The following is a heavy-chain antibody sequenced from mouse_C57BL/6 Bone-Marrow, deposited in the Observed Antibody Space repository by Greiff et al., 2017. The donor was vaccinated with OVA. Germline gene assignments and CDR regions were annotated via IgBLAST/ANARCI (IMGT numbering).Heavy chain of an antibody. Sequence: VQVVESGAELAKPGASVKLSCKASGYTFTSYWMHWVKQRPGQGLEWIGYINPSSGYTKYNQKFKDKATLTADKSSSTAYMQLSSLTYEDSAVYYCARKGSNYSWYFDVWGTGTTVTVSS. D-gene: IGHD2-5*01. CDR3: ARKGSNYSWYFDV. CDR2: INPSSGYT. CDR1: GYTFTSYW. J-gene: IGHJ1*03. V-gene: IGHV1-7*01.